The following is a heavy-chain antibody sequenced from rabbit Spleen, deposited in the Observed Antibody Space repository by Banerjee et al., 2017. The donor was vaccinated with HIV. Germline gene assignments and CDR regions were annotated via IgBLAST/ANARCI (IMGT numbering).Heavy chain of an antibody. CDR1: GFDFSSSYW. CDR2: VEGGDT. V-gene: IGHV1S45*01. CDR3: ARNYVNTFDP. Sequence: EESGGDLVKPEGSLTLTCTASGFDFSSSYWICWVRQAPGKGLEWIACVEGGDTDYANWPKGRFTISKTSSTTVTLQMTGLTAADTATYFCARNYVNTFDPWGPGTLVTVS. J-gene: IGHJ2*01. D-gene: IGHD1-1*01.